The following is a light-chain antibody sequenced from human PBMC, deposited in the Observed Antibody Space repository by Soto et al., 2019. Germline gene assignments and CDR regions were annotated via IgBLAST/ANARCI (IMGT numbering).Light chain of an antibody. Sequence: QSALTQPPSASGSPEQSVTISCTGTSSDVGGYNYVSWYQQHPGKAPKIMIYEVSKRPSGVPDRFSGSKSGNTASLTVSGLRAEDEADYYCSSYADTNKLVFGGGTKVTVL. J-gene: IGLJ2*01. CDR2: EVS. CDR1: SSDVGGYNY. V-gene: IGLV2-8*01. CDR3: SSYADTNKLV.